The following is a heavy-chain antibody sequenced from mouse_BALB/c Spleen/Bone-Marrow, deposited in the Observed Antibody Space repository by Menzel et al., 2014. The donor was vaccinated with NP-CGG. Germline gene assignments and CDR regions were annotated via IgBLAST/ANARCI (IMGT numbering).Heavy chain of an antibody. CDR2: ISCYNGAT. CDR3: ARLRGDYDGYAMDY. D-gene: IGHD2-4*01. Sequence: LVKTGASVKISGKASGYSFTGYYMHWVKQSHGKSLEWIGYISCYNGATSYNQKFKGKATFTVDTSSSTAYMQFNSLTSEDSAVYYCARLRGDYDGYAMDYWGQGTSVTVSS. V-gene: IGHV1S34*01. CDR1: GYSFTGYY. J-gene: IGHJ4*01.